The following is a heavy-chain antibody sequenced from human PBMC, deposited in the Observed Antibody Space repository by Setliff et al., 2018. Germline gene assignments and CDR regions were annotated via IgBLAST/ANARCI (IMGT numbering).Heavy chain of an antibody. Sequence: GASVKVSCKASGFTFKDSIVNWVRQAPGQGLEWVGWLSPYSGNTYSAQKFQGRLTLTTDTSTTTAYMELKSLTSGDTAIYYCAKLVRYCSSRTCQRASGDEVWGLGTLVTVSS. J-gene: IGHJ4*02. V-gene: IGHV1-18*01. CDR3: AKLVRYCSSRTCQRASGDEV. D-gene: IGHD2-15*01. CDR1: GFTFKDSI. CDR2: LSPYSGNT.